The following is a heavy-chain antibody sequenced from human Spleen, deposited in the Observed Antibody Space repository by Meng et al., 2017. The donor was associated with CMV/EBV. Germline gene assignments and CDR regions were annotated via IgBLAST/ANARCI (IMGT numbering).Heavy chain of an antibody. J-gene: IGHJ6*02. CDR3: AKVSVSTFYYSMGV. CDR2: ISGSGGDT. Sequence: GESLKISCAASGLTFSTYPMTWVRQAPGKGLEWVSTISGSGGDTYYADSVKGRFTISRDNSKNTLFLQMNSLRADDTAVFYCAKVSVSTFYYSMGVWGQGTTVTVSS. D-gene: IGHD5/OR15-5a*01. CDR1: GLTFSTYP. V-gene: IGHV3-23*01.